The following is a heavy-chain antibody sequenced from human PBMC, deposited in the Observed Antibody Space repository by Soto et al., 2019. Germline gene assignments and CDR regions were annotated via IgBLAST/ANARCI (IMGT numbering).Heavy chain of an antibody. J-gene: IGHJ4*02. CDR1: GFTFDTHF. D-gene: IGHD6-13*01. CDR2: INGGGGST. CDR3: AKEWRTAGTVDY. Sequence: GGSLRLSCAASGFTFDTHFMSWVRQAPGKGLEWVSNINGGGGSTYYADSVKGRFTISRDNSKNTVYLQMSSLRAEDTAIYYCAKEWRTAGTVDYWGQGTVVTVSS. V-gene: IGHV3-23*01.